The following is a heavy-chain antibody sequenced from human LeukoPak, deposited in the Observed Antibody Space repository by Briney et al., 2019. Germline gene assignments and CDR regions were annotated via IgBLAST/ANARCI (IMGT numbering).Heavy chain of an antibody. CDR1: GGSISSYY. CDR2: IYYSGTT. D-gene: IGHD3-22*01. CDR3: ARYAPDSSGYYGGTGSSDAFDI. Sequence: SETLSLTCTVSGGSISSYYWSWIRQPPGKGLGWIGYIYYSGTTNYNPSLKSRVTISVDTSKNQFSLKLSSVTAADTAVYYCARYAPDSSGYYGGTGSSDAFDIWGQGTMVTVSS. V-gene: IGHV4-59*12. J-gene: IGHJ3*02.